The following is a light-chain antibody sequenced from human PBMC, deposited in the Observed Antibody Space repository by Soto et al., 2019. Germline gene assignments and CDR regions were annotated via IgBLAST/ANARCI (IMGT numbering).Light chain of an antibody. Sequence: QSALTQPASVSGSPGQSITISCSGTSNDVGGYDLVSWYQQHPGKAPRLIIYEATKRPSGVSDRFSASKSGNTASLTISALQAEDEACYSCCSFAGGATFVFGGGTK. CDR3: CSFAGGATFV. CDR2: EAT. V-gene: IGLV2-23*02. CDR1: SNDVGGYDL. J-gene: IGLJ2*01.